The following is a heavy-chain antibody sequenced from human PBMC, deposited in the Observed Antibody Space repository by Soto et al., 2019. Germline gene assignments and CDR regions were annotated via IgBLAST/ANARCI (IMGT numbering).Heavy chain of an antibody. V-gene: IGHV4-61*01. D-gene: IGHD3-10*01. Sequence: LETLSLTCTFPGGSARRGSFLWGWVRPPPGEGLEGLGYIYYSGSTNYNPSLKSRVTISVDTSKNQFSLKLSSVTAADTAVYYCARDLGITMVRGVIIKGRYNWFDPWGQGTLVTVSS. CDR3: ARDLGITMVRGVIIKGRYNWFDP. CDR2: IYYSGST. J-gene: IGHJ5*02. CDR1: GGSARRGSFL.